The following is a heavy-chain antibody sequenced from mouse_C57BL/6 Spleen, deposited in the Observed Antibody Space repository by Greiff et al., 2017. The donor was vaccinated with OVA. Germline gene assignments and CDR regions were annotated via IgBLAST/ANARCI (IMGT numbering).Heavy chain of an antibody. V-gene: IGHV1-62-2*01. D-gene: IGHD2-4*01. CDR3: ARHEGPPYDYDEGAWFAY. Sequence: QVQLQQSGAELVKPGASVKLSCKASGYTFTEYTIHWVKQRSGQGLEWIGWFYPGRGSIKYNEKFKDKATLTADKSSSTVYMELSRLTAEDSAVYFCARHEGPPYDYDEGAWFAYWGQGTLVTVSA. J-gene: IGHJ3*01. CDR1: GYTFTEYT. CDR2: FYPGRGSI.